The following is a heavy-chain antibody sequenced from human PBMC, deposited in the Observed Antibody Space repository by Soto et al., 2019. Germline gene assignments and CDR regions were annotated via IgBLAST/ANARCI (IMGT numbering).Heavy chain of an antibody. J-gene: IGHJ2*01. Sequence: QVQLQESGPGLVKPSETLSLTCTVSGGSISSYYWSWIRQPPGKGLEWIGYIYYRGSTNYNPSLKRRVTISEDTSKHQFSLRLRSVTAADPAMYYCARFNWDFDLWGRGTLVTVSS. CDR2: IYYRGST. CDR3: ARFNWDFDL. CDR1: GGSISSYY. V-gene: IGHV4-59*01.